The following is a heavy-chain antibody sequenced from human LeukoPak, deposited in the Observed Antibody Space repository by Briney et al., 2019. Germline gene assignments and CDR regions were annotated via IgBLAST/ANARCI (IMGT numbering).Heavy chain of an antibody. CDR2: ISYDGSNK. D-gene: IGHD4-17*01. J-gene: IGHJ4*02. V-gene: IGHV3-30*18. CDR3: AKPYGITYFDY. Sequence: GGSLGLSCAASGFTFSSYGMHWVRQAPGKGREWVAVISYDGSNKYYADSVKGRFTISRDNSKNTLYLQMNSLRAEDTAVYYCAKPYGITYFDYWGQGTLVTVSS. CDR1: GFTFSSYG.